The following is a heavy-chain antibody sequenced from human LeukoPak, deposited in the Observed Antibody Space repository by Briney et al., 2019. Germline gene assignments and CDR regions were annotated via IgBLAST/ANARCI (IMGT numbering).Heavy chain of an antibody. Sequence: GGSLRLSCAASGFTFSRYAMSWVRQAPGKGLEWVSAISDSGGSTYYADSVKGRFTISRDNSKNTLYLQMNSLRVEDTAVYYCARDLGVTTFHYYYGLDVWGQGTTVTVS. V-gene: IGHV3-23*01. J-gene: IGHJ6*02. CDR1: GFTFSRYA. D-gene: IGHD2-21*02. CDR3: ARDLGVTTFHYYYGLDV. CDR2: ISDSGGST.